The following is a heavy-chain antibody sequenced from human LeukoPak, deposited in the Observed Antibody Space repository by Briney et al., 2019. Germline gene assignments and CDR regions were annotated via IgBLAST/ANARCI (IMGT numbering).Heavy chain of an antibody. J-gene: IGHJ4*02. D-gene: IGHD3-3*01. V-gene: IGHV3-30-3*01. Sequence: GGSLRLSCAASGFIFTDYPIHWVRQTPDKGLECVALMSIDGNTKYYANSVRGRFTVSRDNSKNTVYLQMSSLRVEDTAVYFCVRDPILGFPDYFDSWGQGTLVTVSS. CDR3: VRDPILGFPDYFDS. CDR1: GFIFTDYP. CDR2: MSIDGNTK.